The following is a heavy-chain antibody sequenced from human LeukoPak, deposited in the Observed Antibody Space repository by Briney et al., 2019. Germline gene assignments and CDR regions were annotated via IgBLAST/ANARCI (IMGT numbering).Heavy chain of an antibody. CDR1: GFTFSSYA. V-gene: IGHV3-23*03. Sequence: GGSLRLSCAASGFTFSSYAMSWVRQAPGKGLEWVSVIYSGGSTYYADSVKGRFTVSRDNSKNTLYLQMNSLKAEDAAVYYCTTDLGDYGDYIRCWGQGTLVTVSS. CDR3: TTDLGDYGDYIRC. CDR2: IYSGGST. J-gene: IGHJ4*02. D-gene: IGHD4-17*01.